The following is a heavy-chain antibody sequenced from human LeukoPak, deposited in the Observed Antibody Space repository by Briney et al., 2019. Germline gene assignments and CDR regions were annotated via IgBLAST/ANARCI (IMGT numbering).Heavy chain of an antibody. CDR3: ASGHFDWLL. Sequence: PGGSLRLSCAASGFTVSSNYMSWVRQAPGRGLEWVANINPDGSDRRYMDPVNGRFTISRDNARNSLYLQMNYLRVEDTAVYYCASGHFDWLLGGQGALVTVSS. CDR1: GFTVSSNY. CDR2: INPDGSDR. J-gene: IGHJ4*02. V-gene: IGHV3-7*01. D-gene: IGHD3-9*01.